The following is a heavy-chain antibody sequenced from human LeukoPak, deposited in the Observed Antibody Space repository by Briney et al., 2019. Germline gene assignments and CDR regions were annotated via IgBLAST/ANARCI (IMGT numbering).Heavy chain of an antibody. CDR1: GFTFSSYS. CDR2: ISGDSIHI. D-gene: IGHD3/OR15-3a*01. V-gene: IGHV3-21*01. Sequence: GGSLRLSCEGTGFTFSSYSMNWVRQAPGKGLEWVSSISGDSIHIIYADSVKGRFTISGDDAKSSLYLQMNSLRAEDTAVYYCARFETRGTGDSDFWGQGTLVTVSS. CDR3: ARFETRGTGDSDF. J-gene: IGHJ4*02.